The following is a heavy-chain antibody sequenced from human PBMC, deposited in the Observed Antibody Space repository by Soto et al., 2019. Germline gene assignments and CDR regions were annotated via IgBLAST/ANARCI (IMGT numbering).Heavy chain of an antibody. D-gene: IGHD3-16*01. CDR3: AKEITGGGAFDC. V-gene: IGHV3-23*01. Sequence: EVQLLESGGGLVQPGGSLRLSCAASGFTFSTYAMSWVRQAPGEGLEWVSAIVNTGDTTYYTDSVKGRFTISRDNSRNTVYLQMNSLRAEDTALYYCAKEITGGGAFDCWGQGTLVTVSS. J-gene: IGHJ4*02. CDR1: GFTFSTYA. CDR2: IVNTGDTT.